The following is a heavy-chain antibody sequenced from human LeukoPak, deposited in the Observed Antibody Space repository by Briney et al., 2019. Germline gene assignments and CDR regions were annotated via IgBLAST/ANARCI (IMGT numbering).Heavy chain of an antibody. V-gene: IGHV1-69*04. CDR3: ARVSSNSRGDYFDY. CDR1: EYTFTSYG. D-gene: IGHD4-23*01. Sequence: SVKVSCKGSEYTFTSYGISWVRQAPGQGLEWMGRIIPILGIANYAQKFQGRVTITADKSTSTAYMELSSLRSEDTAVYYCARVSSNSRGDYFDYWGQGTLVTVAS. J-gene: IGHJ4*02. CDR2: IIPILGIA.